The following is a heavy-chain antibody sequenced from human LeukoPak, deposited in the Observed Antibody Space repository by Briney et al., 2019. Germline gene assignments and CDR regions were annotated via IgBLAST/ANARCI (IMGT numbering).Heavy chain of an antibody. CDR1: GFTVSSNY. CDR2: IYSGGST. D-gene: IGHD3-22*01. V-gene: IGHV3-66*01. CDR3: ARSSGYYFFYFDY. Sequence: HPGGSLRLSCAASGFTVSSNYMSWVRQAPGKGLEWVSVIYSGGSTYYADSVKGRFTISRDNSKNTLYLQMNSLRAEDTAVYYCARSSGYYFFYFDYWGQGTLVTVSS. J-gene: IGHJ4*02.